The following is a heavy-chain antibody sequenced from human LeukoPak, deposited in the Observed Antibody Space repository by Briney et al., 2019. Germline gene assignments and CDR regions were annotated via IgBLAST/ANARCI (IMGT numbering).Heavy chain of an antibody. Sequence: PGGSLRLSCVASGFTFSSYGMSWVRQAPGKGLEGVSAISGSGGSTYYADSVKGRFTISRDNSKNTLYLQMNSLRAEDTAVYYCAKAYDSSEVLHAFDIWGQGTMVTVSS. V-gene: IGHV3-23*01. CDR1: GFTFSSYG. CDR3: AKAYDSSEVLHAFDI. D-gene: IGHD3-22*01. CDR2: ISGSGGST. J-gene: IGHJ3*02.